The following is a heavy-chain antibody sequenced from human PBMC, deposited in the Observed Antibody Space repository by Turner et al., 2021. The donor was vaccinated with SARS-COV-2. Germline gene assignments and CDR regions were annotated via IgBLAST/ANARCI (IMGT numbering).Heavy chain of an antibody. CDR2: ISYDGSNK. J-gene: IGHJ6*02. CDR1: GFTFSRSA. V-gene: IGHV3-30-3*01. D-gene: IGHD2-21*02. CDR3: ARDHWGNVVVVTANHYYYGMDV. Sequence: VQLVASGGGVVQPGRSLILSCPASGFTFSRSAMHWVRQAPGKGLEWVAVISYDGSNKYYADSVKGRFTISRDNSKNTLYLQMNSLRAEDTAVYYCARDHWGNVVVVTANHYYYGMDVWGQGTTVTVSS.